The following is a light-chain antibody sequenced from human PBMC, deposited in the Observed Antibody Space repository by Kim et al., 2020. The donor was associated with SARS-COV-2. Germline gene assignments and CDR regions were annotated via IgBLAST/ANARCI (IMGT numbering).Light chain of an antibody. V-gene: IGLV3-1*01. CDR3: QAWDFKSAV. CDR2: QDT. J-gene: IGLJ3*02. CDR1: NLGHKY. Sequence: SVSPGQTVSITCSGDNLGHKYASWYQQKPGQSPILVIYQDTKRPPGIPERFSGSNSGITATLTISGTQAMDEADYYCQAWDFKSAVFGGGTQLTVL.